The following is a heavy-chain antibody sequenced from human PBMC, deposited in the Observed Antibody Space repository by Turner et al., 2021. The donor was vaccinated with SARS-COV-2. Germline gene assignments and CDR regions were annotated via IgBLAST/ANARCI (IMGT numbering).Heavy chain of an antibody. CDR3: AKTRGPVAFHPDS. D-gene: IGHD2-2*01. CDR1: GFIFSNYA. CDR2: IFSDGDST. Sequence: EVQVLESGGTLVQPGGSLRLSGAVSGFIFSNYAMTWVRQAPGRGLEWVCSIFSDGDSTYYADSVKGRFTISRDDSKNTVSLQMNSLRAEDTALYYCAKTRGPVAFHPDSWGQGTLVTVSS. V-gene: IGHV3-23*01. J-gene: IGHJ4*02.